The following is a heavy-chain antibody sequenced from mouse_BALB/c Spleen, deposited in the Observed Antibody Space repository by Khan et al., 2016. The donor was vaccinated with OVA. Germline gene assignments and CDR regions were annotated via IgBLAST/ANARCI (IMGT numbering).Heavy chain of an antibody. CDR2: ISSGSSTI. Sequence: EVELVESGGGLVQPGGSRKLSCAASGFTLSSFGMHWVRQAPEKGLEWVAYISSGSSTIYYADTVKGRFTISRDNPKNTLFLQMTSLRSEDTAMYYCATYGWWDWGAGTTVTVSS. CDR3: ATYGWWD. D-gene: IGHD1-1*01. V-gene: IGHV5-17*02. CDR1: GFTLSSFG. J-gene: IGHJ1*01.